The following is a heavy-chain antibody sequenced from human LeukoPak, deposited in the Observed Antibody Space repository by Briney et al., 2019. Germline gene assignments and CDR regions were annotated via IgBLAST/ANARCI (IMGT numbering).Heavy chain of an antibody. CDR1: GFTFSTYP. CDR3: ARVPWAARGVTPYNWFDP. CDR2: ISHDGSRK. Sequence: GGSVRLSCAASGFTFSTYPMHWVRQAPGKGLEWVAVISHDGSRKYYVDSVKGRFTISRDNSKNTLFLQMDRLGAEDTAIFYCARVPWAARGVTPYNWFDPWGQGTLVTVSS. J-gene: IGHJ5*02. D-gene: IGHD3-10*01. V-gene: IGHV3-30-3*01.